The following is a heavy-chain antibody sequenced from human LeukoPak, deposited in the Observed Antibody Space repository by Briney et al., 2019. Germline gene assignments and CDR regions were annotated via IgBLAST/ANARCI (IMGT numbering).Heavy chain of an antibody. CDR3: ASGMIEFDY. CDR1: GIRFNDYW. D-gene: IGHD1-14*01. Sequence: GGSLRLSCTVSGIRFNDYWMSWVRQAPGKGLEWVANIKEDGGEMYYVDSVKGRFIISRDNAKNSVYLQMNILRVEDTAVYYCASGMIEFDYWGQGTRVTVSS. CDR2: IKEDGGEM. V-gene: IGHV3-7*01. J-gene: IGHJ4*02.